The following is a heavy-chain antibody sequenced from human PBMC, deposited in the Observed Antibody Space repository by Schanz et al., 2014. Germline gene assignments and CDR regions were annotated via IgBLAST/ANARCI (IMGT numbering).Heavy chain of an antibody. V-gene: IGHV1-2*06. CDR2: INPNSGGT. CDR1: GYTFTDYY. J-gene: IGHJ4*02. D-gene: IGHD5-12*01. Sequence: QVQLVQSGAEVKKPGASVKISCRASGYTFTDYYIHWVRQAPGQGLEWLGRINPNSGGTNYTQKFPGRVTMTRDTSIRTAYMDLKSLTSDDTAVYFCARTNPRDYTGYDSWGQGTLVTVSS. CDR3: ARTNPRDYTGYDS.